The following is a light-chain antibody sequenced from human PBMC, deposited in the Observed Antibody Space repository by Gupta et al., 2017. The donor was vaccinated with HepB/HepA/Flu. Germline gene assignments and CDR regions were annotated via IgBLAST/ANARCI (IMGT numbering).Light chain of an antibody. CDR1: QSVGTN. CDR3: QQYNNWPPVS. J-gene: IGKJ2*03. CDR2: GAS. V-gene: IGKV3-15*01. Sequence: ETVMTQSPATLSVSPGERATLSCRASQSVGTNLAWYQQKPGQAPRLLIYGASTRATGVPARFSGSGSGTEFTLTISSRQSEDFAVYYCQQYNNWPPVSFGQGTKLEIK.